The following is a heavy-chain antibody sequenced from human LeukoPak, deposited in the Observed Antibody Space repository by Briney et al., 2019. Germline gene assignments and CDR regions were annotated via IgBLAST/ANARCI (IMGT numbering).Heavy chain of an antibody. J-gene: IGHJ4*02. D-gene: IGHD6-6*01. CDR2: INPNSGGT. CDR3: ASLPSSSHMGYYFDY. Sequence: ASVKVSCKASGYTFTGYYMHWVRQAPGQGLEWMGWINPNSGGTNYAQKFQGRVTMTRDTSISTAYMELSSLRSEDTAVYYCASLPSSSHMGYYFDYWGQGTLVTVSS. CDR1: GYTFTGYY. V-gene: IGHV1-2*02.